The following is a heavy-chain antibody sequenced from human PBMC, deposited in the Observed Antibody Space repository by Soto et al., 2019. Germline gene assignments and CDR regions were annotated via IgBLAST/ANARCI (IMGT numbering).Heavy chain of an antibody. CDR2: MNPNSGNT. CDR1: AYTFTSYY. CDR3: ARTFESSSSSGV. D-gene: IGHD6-6*01. V-gene: IGHV1-8*01. J-gene: IGHJ4*02. Sequence: ASVKFTCEASAYTFTSYYINGVRQATGQGLGWMGWMNPNSGNTGYAQKFQGRVTMTRNTSISTAYMELSSLRSEDTAVYYCARTFESSSSSGVWGQGTLAPVCS.